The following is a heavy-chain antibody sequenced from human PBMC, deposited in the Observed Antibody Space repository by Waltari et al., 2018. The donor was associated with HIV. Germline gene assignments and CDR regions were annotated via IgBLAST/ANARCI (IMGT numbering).Heavy chain of an antibody. Sequence: QVHLEQSAAEVKKPVSSVNVPCTASGYSLTALYIHWVRQTPGQGPEWMGYINPRTGGTNYALKFQDRVTLTTETSISTAYLQLRRLQIDDTATYFCARGGWIQLWLFVWGRGTRVTVSS. CDR2: INPRTGGT. V-gene: IGHV1-2*02. CDR3: ARGGWIQLWLFV. CDR1: GYSLTALY. J-gene: IGHJ2*01. D-gene: IGHD5-18*01.